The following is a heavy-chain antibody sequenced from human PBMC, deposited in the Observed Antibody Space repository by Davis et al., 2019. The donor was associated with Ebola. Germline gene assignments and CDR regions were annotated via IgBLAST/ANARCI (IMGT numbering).Heavy chain of an antibody. CDR1: GYNFATYW. Sequence: GGSLRLSCKTSGYNFATYWIAWVRQMPGKGLEWMGIIYPGDSDTRYSSSFQGHVTISADKSISTAYLQWSSLKASDTAMYYCARIDRRTTVTTRYWGQGTLVTVSS. CDR2: IYPGDSDT. V-gene: IGHV5-51*01. CDR3: ARIDRRTTVTTRY. D-gene: IGHD4-17*01. J-gene: IGHJ4*02.